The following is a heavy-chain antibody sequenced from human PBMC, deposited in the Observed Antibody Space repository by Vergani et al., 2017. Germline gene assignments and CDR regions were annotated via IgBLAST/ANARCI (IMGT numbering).Heavy chain of an antibody. CDR2: IYYSGST. CDR1: GGSISSYY. D-gene: IGHD5-18*01. Sequence: QVQLQESGPGLVKPSETLSLTCTVSGGSISSYYWSWIRQHPGKGLEWIGYIYYSGSTNYNPSLKSRVTISVDTSKNQFSLKLSSVTAADTAVYYCATTVDTAMDHYWYFDLWGRGTLVTVSS. CDR3: ATTVDTAMDHYWYFDL. J-gene: IGHJ2*01. V-gene: IGHV4-59*01.